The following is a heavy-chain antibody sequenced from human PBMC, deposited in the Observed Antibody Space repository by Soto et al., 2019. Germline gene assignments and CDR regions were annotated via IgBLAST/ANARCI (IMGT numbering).Heavy chain of an antibody. D-gene: IGHD2-15*01. V-gene: IGHV1-69*02. J-gene: IGHJ6*03. CDR1: GGTFSSYT. CDR3: ARSGLWSGGSCYSAYYYYMDV. CDR2: IIPILGIA. Sequence: QVQLVQSGAEVKKPGSSVKVSCKASGGTFSSYTISWVRQAPGQGLEWMGRIIPILGIANYAQKFQGRVTITADKATSTAYMELSSLRAEDTAVYYCARSGLWSGGSCYSAYYYYMDVWGKGTTVTVSS.